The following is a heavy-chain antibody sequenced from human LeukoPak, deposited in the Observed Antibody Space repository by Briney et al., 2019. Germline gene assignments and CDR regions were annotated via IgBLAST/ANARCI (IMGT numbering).Heavy chain of an antibody. D-gene: IGHD3/OR15-3a*01. V-gene: IGHV3-30*02. CDR3: AKDRPNDLDWSVLGAFDI. CDR1: GFTFSSYG. Sequence: GGSLRLSCAASGFTFSSYGMHWVRQAPGKGLEWVAFIRYDGSNKYYADSVKGRFTISRDNSKNTLYLQMNSLRAEDTAVYYCAKDRPNDLDWSVLGAFDIWGQGTMVTVSS. J-gene: IGHJ3*02. CDR2: IRYDGSNK.